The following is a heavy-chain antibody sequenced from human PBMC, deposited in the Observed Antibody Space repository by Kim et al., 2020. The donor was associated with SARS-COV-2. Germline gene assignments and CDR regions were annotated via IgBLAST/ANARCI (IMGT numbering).Heavy chain of an antibody. Sequence: SETLSLTCTVSNGSLSSSDHYWSWIRQSPGKGLEWIGHIYYSGSTYYHESLKSRLIISVDTSRNQFFLKLTSVTAADTAVYYCARARREGRGVISEWGQG. CDR3: ARARREGRGVISE. D-gene: IGHD3-10*01. V-gene: IGHV4-30-4*01. J-gene: IGHJ1*01. CDR2: IYYSGST. CDR1: NGSLSSSDHY.